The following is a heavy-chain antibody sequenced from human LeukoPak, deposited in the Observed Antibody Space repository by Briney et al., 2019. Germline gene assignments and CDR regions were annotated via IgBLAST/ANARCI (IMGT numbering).Heavy chain of an antibody. CDR2: IRPRGGIT. Sequence: PGGSLRLSCAAPGFTLSSNYMRWVRHAPGKGLEWVSGIRPRGGITYNTDAVKGRFTISRDNSKNTASLQMKSLRGEDTAVYYCAKDDAWGRYKTWGEGTLVTVSS. V-gene: IGHV3-23*01. J-gene: IGHJ1*01. CDR1: GFTLSSNY. CDR3: AKDDAWGRYKT. D-gene: IGHD3-16*01.